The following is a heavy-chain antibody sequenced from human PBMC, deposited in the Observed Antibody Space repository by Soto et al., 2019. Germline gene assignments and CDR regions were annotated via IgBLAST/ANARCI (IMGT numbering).Heavy chain of an antibody. V-gene: IGHV3-74*01. CDR1: GFTFSSYW. CDR2: MKSDGSGT. Sequence: EVQLVESGGGLIQLGGSLRLSCAASGFTFSSYWMHWVRQAPGKGLVWVSRMKSDGSGTYYAGSVEGRFTICRDNAQNTVHLQMNSLRAEDTAVYYCVRGDGDRYDGNGYLGRHWGQGTLVTVSS. J-gene: IGHJ4*02. CDR3: VRGDGDRYDGNGYLGRH. D-gene: IGHD3-22*01.